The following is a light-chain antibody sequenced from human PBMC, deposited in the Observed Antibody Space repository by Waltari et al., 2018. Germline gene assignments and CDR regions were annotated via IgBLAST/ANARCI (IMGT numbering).Light chain of an antibody. V-gene: IGLV2-8*01. CDR2: EVS. CDR3: SSYAGSNNAFV. J-gene: IGLJ1*01. Sequence: QSALTQPPSASGSPGQSVTISCTGTSSDVGGYNYVSWYQQYPGQAPKLMIYEVSKRPSGVPGRFSGSKAGNTASLTVSGLQAEEEADYYCSSYAGSNNAFVFGTGTKVTVL. CDR1: SSDVGGYNY.